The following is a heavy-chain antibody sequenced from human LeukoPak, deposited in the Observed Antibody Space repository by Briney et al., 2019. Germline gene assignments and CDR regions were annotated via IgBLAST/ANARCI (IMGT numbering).Heavy chain of an antibody. V-gene: IGHV6-1*01. CDR1: GDIVSTNSAT. CDR3: ARLVGASWFDS. CDR2: TYYRSKWYN. J-gene: IGHJ5*01. D-gene: IGHD1-26*01. Sequence: KFSQTLSLTCAISGDIVSTNSATWTWLRQSPSRGLEWLGRTYYRSKWYNDYAVSMKSRITINPDTSKNQFSLQLNSVTPEDTAVYYCARLVGASWFDSWGQGTLVTVSP.